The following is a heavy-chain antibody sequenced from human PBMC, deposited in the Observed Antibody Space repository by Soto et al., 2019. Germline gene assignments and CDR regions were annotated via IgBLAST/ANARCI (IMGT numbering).Heavy chain of an antibody. V-gene: IGHV4-4*02. Sequence: LSLTCAVSGGSISSSNWWSWVRQPPGKGLEWIGEIYHSGSTNYNPSLKSRVTISVDKSKNQFSLKLSSVTAADTAVYYCARDRRIAAAGRLNWFDPWGQGTLVTVSS. J-gene: IGHJ5*02. D-gene: IGHD6-13*01. CDR2: IYHSGST. CDR3: ARDRRIAAAGRLNWFDP. CDR1: GGSISSSNW.